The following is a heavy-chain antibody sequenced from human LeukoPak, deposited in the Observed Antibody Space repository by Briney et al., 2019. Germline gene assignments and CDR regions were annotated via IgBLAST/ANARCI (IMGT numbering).Heavy chain of an antibody. CDR1: GYTFTAYG. D-gene: IGHD3-3*01. Sequence: GASVKVSCKASGYTFTAYGISWVRQAPGQGLEWMGWISAYNGNTNYAQKLQGRVTMTTDTSTSTAYMELRSLRSDDTAVYYCARVVTIFGVVIMHDAFDIWGQGTMVTVSS. CDR2: ISAYNGNT. CDR3: ARVVTIFGVVIMHDAFDI. V-gene: IGHV1-18*01. J-gene: IGHJ3*02.